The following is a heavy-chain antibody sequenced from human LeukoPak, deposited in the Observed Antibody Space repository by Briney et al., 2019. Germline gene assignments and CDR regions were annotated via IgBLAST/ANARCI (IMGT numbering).Heavy chain of an antibody. V-gene: IGHV1-18*01. CDR3: ARADPRSLSGLLLRY. CDR2: ISAYNGNT. CDR1: GYTFTSYG. D-gene: IGHD3-22*01. J-gene: IGHJ4*02. Sequence: ASVKGSCKASGYTFTSYGISWVRQAPGQGLEWMGWISAYNGNTNYAQKLQGRVTMTTDTSTSTAYMELRSLRSDDTAVYYCARADPRSLSGLLLRYWGQGTLVTVSS.